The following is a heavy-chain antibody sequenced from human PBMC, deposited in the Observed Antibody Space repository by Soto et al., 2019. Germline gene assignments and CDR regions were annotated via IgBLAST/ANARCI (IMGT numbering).Heavy chain of an antibody. J-gene: IGHJ6*02. CDR3: ASGQAGVREVGSKSDYYYGLEV. V-gene: IGHV1-69*01. CDR2: IIPVYGTT. Sequence: QVPLVQSGAEVKRPGSSVKVSCKASGGTFRNSAISWVRQAPGHGLEWMGGIIPVYGTTNYAHKFQGAVTITADESASTAFIELRSLRAEDTAVYFCASGQAGVREVGSKSDYYYGLEVWGQGTTVTVSS. CDR1: GGTFRNSA. D-gene: IGHD3-10*01.